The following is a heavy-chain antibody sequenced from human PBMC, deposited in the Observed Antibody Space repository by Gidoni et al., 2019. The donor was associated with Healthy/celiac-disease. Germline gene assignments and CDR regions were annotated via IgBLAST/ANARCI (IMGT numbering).Heavy chain of an antibody. V-gene: IGHV4-34*01. CDR2: INHSGST. J-gene: IGHJ5*02. CDR3: ARGPRVARHNWFDP. D-gene: IGHD3-3*01. Sequence: QVQLQQWGAGLLKPSATLSLTCAVYGGSFSGYYWSWIRQPPGKGLEWIGEINHSGSTNYNPSLKSRVTISVDTSKNQFSLKLSSVTAADTAVYYCARGPRVARHNWFDPWGQGTLVTVSS. CDR1: GGSFSGYY.